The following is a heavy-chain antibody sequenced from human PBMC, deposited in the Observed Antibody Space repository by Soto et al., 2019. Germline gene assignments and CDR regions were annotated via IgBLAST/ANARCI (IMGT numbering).Heavy chain of an antibody. CDR3: VVGFGNWFDP. CDR2: IYYSGST. Sequence: PSQTLSLTCTVSGGSISSYYWSWIRQPPGKGLEWIGYIYYSGSTNYNPSLKSRVTISVDTSKNQFSLKLSSVTAADTAVYYCVVGFGNWFDPWGQGTLVTVSS. D-gene: IGHD3-16*01. V-gene: IGHV4-59*08. J-gene: IGHJ5*02. CDR1: GGSISSYY.